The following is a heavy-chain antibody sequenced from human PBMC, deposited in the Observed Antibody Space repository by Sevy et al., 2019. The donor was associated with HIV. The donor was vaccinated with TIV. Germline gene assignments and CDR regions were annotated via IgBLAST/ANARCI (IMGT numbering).Heavy chain of an antibody. D-gene: IGHD6-19*01. V-gene: IGHV4-31*03. J-gene: IGHJ4*02. CDR3: ARVAVAGTVY. Sequence: SETLSLTCTVSGGSISSGGYYWSWIRQHPGKGLEWIGYIYYSGSTYYNPSLKSRVTISVDTSKNQFALKLSSVTAADTAVYYCARVAVAGTVYWGQGTLVTVSS. CDR1: GGSISSGGYY. CDR2: IYYSGST.